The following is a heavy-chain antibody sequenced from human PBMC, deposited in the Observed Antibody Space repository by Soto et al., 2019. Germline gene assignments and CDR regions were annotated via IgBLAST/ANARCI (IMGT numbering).Heavy chain of an antibody. CDR1: GFTFISSA. V-gene: IGHV1-58*01. J-gene: IGHJ4*02. CDR3: AARVGYDSSGYVFDY. CDR2: IVVGNSNT. D-gene: IGHD3-22*01. Sequence: QMQLVQSGPEVKKPGTSVKVSCKASGFTFISSAVQWVRQARGQRLEWIGWIVVGNSNTNYAQKFQERVTITRDMSTNTAYMELGSLRSEDTAVYYCAARVGYDSSGYVFDYWGQGTLVTVSS.